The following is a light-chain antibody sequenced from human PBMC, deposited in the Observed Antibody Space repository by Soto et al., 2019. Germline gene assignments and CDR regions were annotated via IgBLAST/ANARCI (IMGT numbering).Light chain of an antibody. J-gene: IGLJ1*01. CDR3: CSYTSSITYV. CDR2: DVN. CDR1: SSDVDGYNY. V-gene: IGLV2-14*01. Sequence: QSVLTQPASVSGSPGQSITISCTGTSSDVDGYNYVSWYQYHPGKAPKLMIYDVNNRPSGVSNRFSGSKSGNTASLTISGLQAEDEADYYCCSYTSSITYVFGTGTQLTVL.